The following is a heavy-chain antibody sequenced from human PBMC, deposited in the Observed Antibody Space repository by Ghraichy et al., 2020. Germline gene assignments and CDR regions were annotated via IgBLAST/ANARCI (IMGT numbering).Heavy chain of an antibody. CDR1: GFTFSSYS. Sequence: GGSLRLSCAASGFTFSSYSMNWVRQGPGQGLEWISYISSSSGDIYYADSVKGRFTISRDNAKKSLYLQMNSLRDEDTALYYCARDYAGATPFDYWGLGTQVTVSS. CDR2: ISSSSGDI. V-gene: IGHV3-48*02. CDR3: ARDYAGATPFDY. J-gene: IGHJ4*02. D-gene: IGHD1-26*01.